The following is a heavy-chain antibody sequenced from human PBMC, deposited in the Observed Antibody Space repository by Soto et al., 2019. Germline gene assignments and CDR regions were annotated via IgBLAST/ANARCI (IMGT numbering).Heavy chain of an antibody. J-gene: IGHJ6*02. CDR3: VREAELPDYNYYYGMDV. CDR1: RFSFSSYD. Sequence: EVQLVESGGGLVQPGGSLRLSCAASRFSFSSYDMHWVRQAPGKGLECISYISKTGNTIYYADSVKGRFTISRDNAKNALYLQMNSLRAGDTAVYYCVREAELPDYNYYYGMDVWGQGTTVTVSS. CDR2: ISKTGNTI. D-gene: IGHD3-10*01. V-gene: IGHV3-48*03.